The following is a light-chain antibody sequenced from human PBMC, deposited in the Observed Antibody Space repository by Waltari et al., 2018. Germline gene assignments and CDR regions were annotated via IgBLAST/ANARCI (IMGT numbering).Light chain of an antibody. CDR3: SSYTSSSTLEV. J-gene: IGLJ2*01. V-gene: IGLV2-14*03. CDR2: DVS. Sequence: QSALTQPASVSGSPGQSIPISCPGTSSDVGGHIYVSRYHQHPGKAPKPMIYDVSNRPSGVSNRFSGSKAGNTASLTISGLQAEDEADYYCSSYTSSSTLEVFGGGTKLTVL. CDR1: SSDVGGHIY.